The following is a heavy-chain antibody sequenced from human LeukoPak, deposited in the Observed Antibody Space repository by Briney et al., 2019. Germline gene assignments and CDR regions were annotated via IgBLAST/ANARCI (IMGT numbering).Heavy chain of an antibody. J-gene: IGHJ5*02. V-gene: IGHV4-34*01. CDR2: INHSGST. Sequence: TASETLSLTCAVYGESFSGYYWSWIRQPPGKGLEWIGEINHSGSTSYNPSLKSRVTISVDTSKNQFSLKLSSVTAADTAVYYCARGLLWFGELLSPWGQGTLVTVSS. CDR1: GESFSGYY. D-gene: IGHD3-10*01. CDR3: ARGLLWFGELLSP.